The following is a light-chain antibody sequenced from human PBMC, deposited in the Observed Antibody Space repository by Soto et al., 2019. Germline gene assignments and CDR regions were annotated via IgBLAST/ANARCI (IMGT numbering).Light chain of an antibody. CDR2: DAS. CDR1: QTVRNNY. Sequence: EFLLTQSPGTLSLSPGEIATLCCGSSQTVRNNYLAWYQQKPGQAPNLLIYDASNRATGIPARFSGSGSGTDFTLTISSLEPEDIAVYYCQQRSNWRVTFGGGTKVDIK. J-gene: IGKJ4*01. CDR3: QQRSNWRVT. V-gene: IGKV3-11*01.